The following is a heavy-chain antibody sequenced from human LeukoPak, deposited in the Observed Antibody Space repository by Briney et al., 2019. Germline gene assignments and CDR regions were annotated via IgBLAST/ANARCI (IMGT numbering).Heavy chain of an antibody. CDR2: IIPIFGTA. Sequence: ASVKFSCKASGGTFSSYAISWVRQAPGQGLEWMGGIIPIFGTANYAQKFQGRVTITTDESTSTAYMELSSLRSEDTAVYYCARGSGYSYGFGYWGQGTLVTVSS. J-gene: IGHJ4*02. D-gene: IGHD5-18*01. V-gene: IGHV1-69*05. CDR1: GGTFSSYA. CDR3: ARGSGYSYGFGY.